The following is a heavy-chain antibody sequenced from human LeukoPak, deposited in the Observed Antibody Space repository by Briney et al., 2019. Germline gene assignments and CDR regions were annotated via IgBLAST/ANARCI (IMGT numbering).Heavy chain of an antibody. CDR2: ISAYNGNT. V-gene: IGHV1-18*04. J-gene: IGHJ4*02. D-gene: IGHD6-19*01. Sequence: ASVKVSCKTSGYTFTGCYMHWVRQAPGQGLEWMGWISAYNGNTNYAQKLQGRVTMTTDTSTSTAYMELRSLRSDDTAVYYCARRRIAVAGDFDYWGQGTLVTVSS. CDR3: ARRRIAVAGDFDY. CDR1: GYTFTGCY.